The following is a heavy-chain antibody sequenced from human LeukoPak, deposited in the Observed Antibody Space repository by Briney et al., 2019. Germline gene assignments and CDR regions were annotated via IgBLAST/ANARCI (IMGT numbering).Heavy chain of an antibody. D-gene: IGHD3-9*01. Sequence: GGSLRLSCAASGFTFDDYAMHWVRQAPGKGLEWVSGISWNSGSIGYADSVKGRFTISRDNSKNTLYLQMNSLRAEDTAVYYCAREGTYFDWLQSWGQGTLVTVSS. CDR1: GFTFDDYA. J-gene: IGHJ5*01. CDR3: AREGTYFDWLQS. V-gene: IGHV3-9*01. CDR2: ISWNSGSI.